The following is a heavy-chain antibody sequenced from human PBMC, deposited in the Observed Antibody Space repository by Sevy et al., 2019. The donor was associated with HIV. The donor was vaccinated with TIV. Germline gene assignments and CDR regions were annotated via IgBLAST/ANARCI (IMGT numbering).Heavy chain of an antibody. CDR1: GYSFTNYW. Sequence: GESLKISCKGSGYSFTNYWIAWVRQMPGKGLEWMGIIYLGDSHTRYSPSFEGQVSISADKAINTAYLQWRSLKASDTATYYCATGCSDGSCYSAFDYWGQGTLVTVSS. V-gene: IGHV5-51*01. CDR3: ATGCSDGSCYSAFDY. J-gene: IGHJ4*02. D-gene: IGHD2-15*01. CDR2: IYLGDSHT.